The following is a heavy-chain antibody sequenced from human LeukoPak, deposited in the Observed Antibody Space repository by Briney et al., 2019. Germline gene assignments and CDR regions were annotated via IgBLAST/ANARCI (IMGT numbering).Heavy chain of an antibody. D-gene: IGHD5-24*01. V-gene: IGHV1-46*01. CDR3: ARIRDGYNDAYDI. Sequence: ASVKVSCKASGYTFTNYYIHWVRQAPGQGLEWMGLINPGGDNTDYAQNFQGRVTMTRDTSASTVYMELSSLRSEDTAIYYCARIRDGYNDAYDIWGQGTVVTVPS. CDR1: GYTFTNYY. J-gene: IGHJ3*02. CDR2: INPGGDNT.